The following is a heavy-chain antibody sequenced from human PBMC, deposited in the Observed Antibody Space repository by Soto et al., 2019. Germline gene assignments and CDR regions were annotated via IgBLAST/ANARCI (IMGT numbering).Heavy chain of an antibody. V-gene: IGHV3-33*06. Sequence: PGGSLGLSCAASGFTFSSYGMHWVRQAPGKGLEWVAVIWYDGSNKYYADSVKGRFTISRDNSKNTLYLLMNRLTTEDIAIYYCAKIALVGSFGFELARDYWGQGILVTVSS. D-gene: IGHD2-8*02. CDR1: GFTFSSYG. CDR3: AKIALVGSFGFELARDY. CDR2: IWYDGSNK. J-gene: IGHJ4*02.